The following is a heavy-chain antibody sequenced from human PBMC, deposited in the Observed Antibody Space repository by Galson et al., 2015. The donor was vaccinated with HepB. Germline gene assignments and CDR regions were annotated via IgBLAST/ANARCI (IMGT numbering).Heavy chain of an antibody. V-gene: IGHV3-21*01. Sequence: SLRLSCATSGFTFSSYSMNWVRQAPGKGLEWVSSISSSSSYIYYADSVKGRFTIPRDNAKNSLYLQMNSLRAEDTAVYYCARGLGRPTRTTGRWFGPWGPGALVTVSS. CDR2: ISSSSSYI. J-gene: IGHJ5*02. D-gene: IGHD1-1*01. CDR1: GFTFSSYS. CDR3: ARGLGRPTRTTGRWFGP.